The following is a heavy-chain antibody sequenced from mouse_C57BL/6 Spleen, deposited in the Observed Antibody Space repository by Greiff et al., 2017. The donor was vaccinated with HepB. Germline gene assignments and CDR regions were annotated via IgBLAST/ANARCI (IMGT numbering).Heavy chain of an antibody. V-gene: IGHV7-3*01. CDR1: GFTFTDYY. CDR2: IRNKANGYTT. Sequence: VQLKESGGGLVQPGGSLSLSCAASGFTFTDYYMSWVRQPPGKALEWLGFIRNKANGYTTEYSASVKGRFTISRDNSQSILYLQMNALRAEDSATYYCARYPEGGHFDYWGQGTTLTVSS. J-gene: IGHJ2*01. CDR3: ARYPEGGHFDY.